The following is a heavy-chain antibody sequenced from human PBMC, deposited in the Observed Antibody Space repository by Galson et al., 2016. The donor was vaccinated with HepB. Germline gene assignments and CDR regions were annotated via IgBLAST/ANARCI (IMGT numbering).Heavy chain of an antibody. V-gene: IGHV3-49*04. D-gene: IGHD3-22*01. CDR2: IRSNPFGGTT. Sequence: LRLSCAASGFTFGDHAMSWVRQAPGKGLEWVGFIRSNPFGGTTEYAASVKGRFTISRDDSKSIAYLQMNSLKTEDTAVYYCTRGPPQYYSDSSGYYLFDFWGQGTLVTVSS. J-gene: IGHJ4*02. CDR3: TRGPPQYYSDSSGYYLFDF. CDR1: GFTFGDHA.